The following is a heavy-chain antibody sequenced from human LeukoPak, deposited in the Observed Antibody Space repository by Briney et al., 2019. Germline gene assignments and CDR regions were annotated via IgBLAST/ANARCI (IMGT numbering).Heavy chain of an antibody. CDR2: ISGSGGTT. J-gene: IGHJ4*02. CDR1: GFTFSSFH. D-gene: IGHD5-18*01. Sequence: PGGSLRLSCEASGFTFSSFHMSWVRQAPGKGLEWVSAISGSGGTTYYADSVKGRFTVSRDNSKNTLYVQMDSLRAEDTAVYYCAKRGYTYGGHFDYWGQGALVTVSS. V-gene: IGHV3-23*01. CDR3: AKRGYTYGGHFDY.